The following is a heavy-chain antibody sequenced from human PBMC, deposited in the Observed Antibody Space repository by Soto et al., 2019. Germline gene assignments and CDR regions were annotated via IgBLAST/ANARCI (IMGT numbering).Heavy chain of an antibody. D-gene: IGHD6-13*01. CDR3: ARYQGSSSWYYYYYGMDV. Sequence: GGSLRLSCAASGFTFSSYWMSWVRQAPGKGLEWVANIKQDGSEKYYVDSVKGRFTISRDNAKNSLYLQMNSLRAEDTSLYYCARYQGSSSWYYYYYGMDVWGQGTTVTVSS. J-gene: IGHJ6*02. V-gene: IGHV3-7*01. CDR2: IKQDGSEK. CDR1: GFTFSSYW.